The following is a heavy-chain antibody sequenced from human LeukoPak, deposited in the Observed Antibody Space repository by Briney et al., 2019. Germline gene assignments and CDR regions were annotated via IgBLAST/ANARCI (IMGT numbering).Heavy chain of an antibody. CDR2: LNPNTGGT. Sequence: VASVKVSCKASGYPFTKYYIHWVRQAPGHGLQWMGWLNPNTGGTRYARSFEGRVTMTRDTSIDTAYMDLSGLTSDDTATYYCAKSLAGTTVFWWFDPWGQGTVVTVYS. CDR1: GYPFTKYY. D-gene: IGHD1-7*01. V-gene: IGHV1-2*02. J-gene: IGHJ5*02. CDR3: AKSLAGTTVFWWFDP.